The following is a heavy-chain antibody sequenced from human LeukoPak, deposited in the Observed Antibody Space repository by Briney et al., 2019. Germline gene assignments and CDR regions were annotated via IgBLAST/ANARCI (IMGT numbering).Heavy chain of an antibody. Sequence: SEXLSLTCTVSGGSISSYYWSWIRQLPGKGLEWIGYIYYSGSTNYNPSLTSRVTISVDTSKNQFSLKLSSVTAADTAVYYCALSGYSSGWGLGYWGQGTLVTVSS. CDR3: ALSGYSSGWGLGY. D-gene: IGHD6-19*01. CDR2: IYYSGST. V-gene: IGHV4-59*01. CDR1: GGSISSYY. J-gene: IGHJ4*02.